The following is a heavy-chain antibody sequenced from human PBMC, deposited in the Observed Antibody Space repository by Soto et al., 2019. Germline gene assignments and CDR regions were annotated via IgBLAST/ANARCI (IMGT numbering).Heavy chain of an antibody. V-gene: IGHV3-74*01. D-gene: IGHD2-21*02. Sequence: EVQLVESGGGLVQPGGSLRLSCAASGFTFSSYWMHWVRQAPGKGLVWVSRINSDGSSTSYADSVKGRFTISRDNAKNTLYLQMNSLGTAVTAVYYCARVGGNGGNSVLNDWGQGTLVTVSS. J-gene: IGHJ4*02. CDR1: GFTFSSYW. CDR2: INSDGSST. CDR3: ARVGGNGGNSVLND.